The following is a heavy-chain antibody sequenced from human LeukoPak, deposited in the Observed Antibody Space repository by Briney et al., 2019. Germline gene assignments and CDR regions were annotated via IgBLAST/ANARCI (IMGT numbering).Heavy chain of an antibody. J-gene: IGHJ4*02. CDR3: ARDRADGYNYGDYFDN. D-gene: IGHD5-18*01. CDR2: ISGSGGGT. CDR1: GFTFSTYA. Sequence: PGGSLRLSCAASGFTFSTYAMSWVRQAAGKGLEWVSLISGSGGGTYYADSVKGRFTISRDNSKNTVYLQMDSLRAEDTAVYYCARDRADGYNYGDYFDNWGQGTLVTVSS. V-gene: IGHV3-23*01.